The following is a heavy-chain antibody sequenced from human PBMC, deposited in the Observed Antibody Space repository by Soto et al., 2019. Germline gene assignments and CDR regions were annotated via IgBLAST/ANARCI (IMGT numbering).Heavy chain of an antibody. CDR2: IIPISDTT. V-gene: IGHV1-69*01. CDR1: GGTFSSYA. CDR3: ARSQGSSTSLEIYYYYYYGMEV. D-gene: IGHD2-2*01. J-gene: IGHJ6*02. Sequence: VQLVPSGAEVKKPGSSVTVSCKASGGTFSSYAISWVRQAPGQGLEWMGGIIPISDTTNCAQKFQGRVTITADDSTSTAYMELSSLRSEDTAVYYCARSQGSSTSLEIYYYYYYGMEVWGQGTTVTVSS.